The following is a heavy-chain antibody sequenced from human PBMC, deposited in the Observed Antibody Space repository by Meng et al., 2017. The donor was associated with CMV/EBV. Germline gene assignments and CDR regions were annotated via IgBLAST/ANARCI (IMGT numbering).Heavy chain of an antibody. J-gene: IGHJ6*02. V-gene: IGHV3-15*01. CDR3: ARDLGITIFGVVIDYYYYGMDV. CDR2: IKSKTDGGTT. CDR1: GFTFSNAW. Sequence: GGSLRLSCAASGFTFSNAWMSWVRQAPGKGLEWVGRIKSKTDGGTTDYAAPVKGRFTISRDNSKNTLYLQMNSLRAEDTAVYYCARDLGITIFGVVIDYYYYGMDVWGQGTTVTVSS. D-gene: IGHD3-3*01.